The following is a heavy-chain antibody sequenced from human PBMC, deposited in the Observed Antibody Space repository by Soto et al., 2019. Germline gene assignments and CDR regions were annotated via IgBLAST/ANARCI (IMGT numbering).Heavy chain of an antibody. CDR2: VSATAGTT. CDR3: AKDSLAVGFEY. D-gene: IGHD2-15*01. Sequence: DVQLVDSGGGLVQPGGSLRLSCAASGFTFSNYAMSWVRQAPGKGLECVSLVSATAGTTYYTDSVKGRFTISRDNSRNTVYLQMKRLRADCTAVYYCAKDSLAVGFEYWGQGTLVTVSS. J-gene: IGHJ4*02. V-gene: IGHV3-23*04. CDR1: GFTFSNYA.